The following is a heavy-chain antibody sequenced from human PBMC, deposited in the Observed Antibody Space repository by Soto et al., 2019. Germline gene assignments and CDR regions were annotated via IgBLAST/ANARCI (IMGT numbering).Heavy chain of an antibody. V-gene: IGHV4-30-4*01. J-gene: IGHJ2*01. Sequence: QLQESGPGLVKPSQTLSLTCSVSGGSINNNDYYWSWIRQTPGKGLEWIGYVYYSGSSDYIRSLKSRLSMSIDKSKNQFHLKLNSVTAADTATYYCARMSYFYDKWYFDLWGRGTLVTVSS. CDR2: VYYSGSS. CDR3: ARMSYFYDKWYFDL. D-gene: IGHD3-22*01. CDR1: GGSINNNDYY.